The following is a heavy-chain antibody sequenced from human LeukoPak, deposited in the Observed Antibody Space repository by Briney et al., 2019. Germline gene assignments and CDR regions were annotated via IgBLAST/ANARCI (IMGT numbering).Heavy chain of an antibody. CDR2: INPKNGDT. D-gene: IGHD6-19*01. CDR3: VRSSGFSRFDS. V-gene: IGHV1-2*02. Sequence: ASVKVSCKTSGYTFIDYYIHWVRQAPGQGLEWMGWINPKNGDTRCSQKFQGRVTMTRDRSISTAYMEVTGLESDDTAVYYCVRSSGFSRFDSRGQGALVTVSS. CDR1: GYTFIDYY. J-gene: IGHJ4*02.